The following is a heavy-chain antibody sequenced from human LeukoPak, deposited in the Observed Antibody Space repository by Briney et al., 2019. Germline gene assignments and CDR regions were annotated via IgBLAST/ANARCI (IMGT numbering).Heavy chain of an antibody. CDR3: ASVGSIAALLY. Sequence: GGSLRLSCAASGFTFSNFGMHWVRQAPGKGLEWVAVISYDGSNKYYADSVKGRFTISRDNSKNTLYLQMNSLRAEDTAVYYCASVGSIAALLYWGQGTLVTVSS. CDR2: ISYDGSNK. D-gene: IGHD6-6*01. V-gene: IGHV3-30*03. J-gene: IGHJ4*02. CDR1: GFTFSNFG.